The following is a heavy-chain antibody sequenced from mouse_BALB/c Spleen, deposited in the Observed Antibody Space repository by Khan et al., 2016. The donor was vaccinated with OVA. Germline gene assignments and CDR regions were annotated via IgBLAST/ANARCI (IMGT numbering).Heavy chain of an antibody. D-gene: IGHD1-2*01. CDR3: TRFITTTTGDYYAMDY. Sequence: EVALVESGGDLVNPGGSLKLSCAASGFIFSSYGMSWVRQTPDKRLEWVATISNGGTYTYFPNSVQGRFTISRGNAKNTLSLQISSRKSEDTAMYYCTRFITTTTGDYYAMDYWGQGTSVTVSS. CDR1: GFIFSSYG. CDR2: ISNGGTYT. J-gene: IGHJ4*01. V-gene: IGHV5-6*01.